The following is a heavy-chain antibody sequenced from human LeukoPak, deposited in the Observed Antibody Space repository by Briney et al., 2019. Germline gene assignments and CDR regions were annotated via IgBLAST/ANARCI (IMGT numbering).Heavy chain of an antibody. D-gene: IGHD1-1*01. CDR1: GGSISSGGYS. J-gene: IGHJ4*02. V-gene: IGHV4-30-2*01. Sequence: SQTLSLTCAVSGGSISSGGYSWSWIRQPPGKGLGWIGYIYHSGSTYYNPSLKSRVTISVDRSKNQFSLKLSSVTAADTAVYYCARGATTDFDYWGQGTLVTVSS. CDR3: ARGATTDFDY. CDR2: IYHSGST.